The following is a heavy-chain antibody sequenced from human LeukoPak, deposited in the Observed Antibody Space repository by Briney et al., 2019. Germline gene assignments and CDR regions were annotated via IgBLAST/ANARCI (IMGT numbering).Heavy chain of an antibody. CDR2: IYYSGRT. Sequence: SQTLSLTCTVSGGSISSGGYYWSWIRQHPGKGLEWIGYIYYSGRTYYNPSLKSRVTISVDTSKNQFSLKLSSVTAADTAVYYCARVWGSSWYREGVNWFDPWGQGTLVTVSS. J-gene: IGHJ5*02. CDR1: GGSISSGGYY. D-gene: IGHD6-13*01. CDR3: ARVWGSSWYREGVNWFDP. V-gene: IGHV4-31*03.